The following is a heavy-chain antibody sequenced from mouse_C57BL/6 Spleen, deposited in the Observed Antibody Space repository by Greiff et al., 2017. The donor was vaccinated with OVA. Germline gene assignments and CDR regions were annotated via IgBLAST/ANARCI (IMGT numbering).Heavy chain of an antibody. Sequence: VQLQQSGAELARPGASVKLSCKASGYTFTSYGISWVKQRTGQGLEWIGEIYPRSGNTYYNEKFKGKATLTADKSSSTAYMELRSLTSEDSAVYFCARESNYYGSSYGFAYWGQGTLVTVSA. CDR2: IYPRSGNT. V-gene: IGHV1-81*01. CDR1: GYTFTSYG. J-gene: IGHJ3*01. CDR3: ARESNYYGSSYGFAY. D-gene: IGHD1-1*01.